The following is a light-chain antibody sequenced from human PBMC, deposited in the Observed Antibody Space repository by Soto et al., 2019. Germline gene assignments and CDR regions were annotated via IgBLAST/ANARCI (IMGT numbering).Light chain of an antibody. CDR1: WSNIGAGHD. CDR3: QSFDSSLSIYI. J-gene: IGLJ1*01. Sequence: QPVLTQPPSVSGAPGQSVTISCTGTWSNIGAGHDVHWYQQLPGTAPKLLIYGNNNRPSGVPDRFSGSKSGTSASLAITGLQADDETDYYCQSFDSSLSIYIFGTGTKVTVL. CDR2: GNN. V-gene: IGLV1-40*01.